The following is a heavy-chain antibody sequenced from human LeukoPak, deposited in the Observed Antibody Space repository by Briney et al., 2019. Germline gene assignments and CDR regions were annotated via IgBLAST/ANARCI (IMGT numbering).Heavy chain of an antibody. D-gene: IGHD6-13*01. CDR1: GGSISSYY. V-gene: IGHV4-59*01. CDR2: IHYSGST. J-gene: IGHJ4*02. CDR3: ARGGGSWYADY. Sequence: KSSETLSLTCSVSGGSISSYYWSWIRQPPEKGLEWIGYIHYSGSTSYNPSLKSRVPMSVDTSKNQFSLKVSSVTAADTAVYYCARGGGSWYADYWGQGILVTVSS.